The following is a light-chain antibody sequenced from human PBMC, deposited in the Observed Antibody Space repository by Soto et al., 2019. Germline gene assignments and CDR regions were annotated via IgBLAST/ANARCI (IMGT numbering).Light chain of an antibody. CDR1: SSDVGIYNY. CDR2: EVS. V-gene: IGLV2-8*01. Sequence: SALTQPPSASGSPGQSVTISCTGTSSDVGIYNYVSWYQQHPGKAPKLMIYEVSQRPSGVPDRFSGTKSGNTASLTVSGLQAEDEADYYCSSYAGRDNYVVFGGGTQLTVL. CDR3: SSYAGRDNYVV. J-gene: IGLJ2*01.